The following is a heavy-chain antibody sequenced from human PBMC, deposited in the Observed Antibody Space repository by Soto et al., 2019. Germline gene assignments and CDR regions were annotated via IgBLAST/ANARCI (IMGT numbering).Heavy chain of an antibody. CDR3: ARPLVAPVAGPYYYGMDV. J-gene: IGHJ6*02. Sequence: VGSLRLSCAASGFTFNTYGFNWVRQAPGKGLEWVAVIWYDGNTKYYAGSVKGRFTISRDNLKNTLYLQMNSLTAEDTAVYYCARPLVAPVAGPYYYGMDVWGQGTTVTSP. D-gene: IGHD6-19*01. V-gene: IGHV3-33*01. CDR1: GFTFNTYG. CDR2: IWYDGNTK.